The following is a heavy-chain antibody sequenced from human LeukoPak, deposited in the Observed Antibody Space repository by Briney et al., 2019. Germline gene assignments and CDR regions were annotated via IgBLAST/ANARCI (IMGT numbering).Heavy chain of an antibody. CDR1: GFPFSNNV. J-gene: IGHJ4*02. Sequence: GGSLRLSCAASGFPFSNNVMTWVRQAPGRGLDWLAAIRGSGGSTYYADSVKGRFTISRDNSKNMLYLQMNSLRDEDTAVYYCAKTFPYGTTWYGFCDYWGQGALVTVSP. V-gene: IGHV3-23*01. D-gene: IGHD3-3*01. CDR2: IRGSGGST. CDR3: AKTFPYGTTWYGFCDY.